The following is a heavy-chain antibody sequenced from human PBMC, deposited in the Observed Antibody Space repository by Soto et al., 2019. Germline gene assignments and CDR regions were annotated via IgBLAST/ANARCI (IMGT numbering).Heavy chain of an antibody. Sequence: PGGSLRLSCAASGFTFSSYGMHWVRQAPGKGLEWVAVISYDGSNKYYADSVKGRFTISRDNSKNTLYLQMNSLRAEDTAVYFFAKGGSGWYLDYYYGMXVWGQGTTVTVSS. CDR1: GFTFSSYG. D-gene: IGHD6-19*01. CDR2: ISYDGSNK. V-gene: IGHV3-30*18. CDR3: AKGGSGWYLDYYYGMXV. J-gene: IGHJ6*02.